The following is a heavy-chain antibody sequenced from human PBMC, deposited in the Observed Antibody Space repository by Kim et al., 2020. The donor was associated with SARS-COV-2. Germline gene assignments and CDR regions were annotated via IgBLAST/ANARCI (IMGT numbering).Heavy chain of an antibody. CDR2: IYYSGST. V-gene: IGHV4-39*01. CDR3: ARSLGAGPCTIFGVVIIPDAFDI. CDR1: GGSISSSSYY. J-gene: IGHJ3*02. D-gene: IGHD3-3*01. Sequence: SETLSLTCTVSGGSISSSSYYWGWIRQPPGKGLEWIGSIYYSGSTYYNPSLKSRVTISVDTSKNQFSLKLSSVTAADTAVYYCARSLGAGPCTIFGVVIIPDAFDIWGQVAMVTVS.